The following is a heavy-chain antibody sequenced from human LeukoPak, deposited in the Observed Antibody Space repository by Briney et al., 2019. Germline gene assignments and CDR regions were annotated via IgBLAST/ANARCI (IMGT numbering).Heavy chain of an antibody. CDR3: ARDSRVKIFGVVIMTGYFDY. CDR1: GGTFTGYC. Sequence: ASVKVSCKASGGTFTGYCMHWVRQAPGQGLEWMGRINPNSGGTNYAQKFQGRVTMTRDTSISTAYMELSRLRSDDTAVYYCARDSRVKIFGVVIMTGYFDYWGQGTLVTVSS. V-gene: IGHV1-2*06. D-gene: IGHD3-3*01. J-gene: IGHJ4*02. CDR2: INPNSGGT.